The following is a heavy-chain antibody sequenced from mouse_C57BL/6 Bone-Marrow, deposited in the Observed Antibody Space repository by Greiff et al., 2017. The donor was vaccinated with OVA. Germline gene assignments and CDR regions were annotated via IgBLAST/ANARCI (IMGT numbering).Heavy chain of an antibody. CDR2: ISDGGSYT. Sequence: EVKLMESGGGLVKPGGSLKLSCAASGFTFSSYAMSWVRQTPEKRLEWVATISDGGSYTYYPDNVKGRFTISRDNATNNLYLQMSHLKSEDTAMYYCARDQTAIDYWGQGTTLTVSS. CDR3: ARDQTAIDY. CDR1: GFTFSSYA. D-gene: IGHD6-1*02. V-gene: IGHV5-4*01. J-gene: IGHJ2*01.